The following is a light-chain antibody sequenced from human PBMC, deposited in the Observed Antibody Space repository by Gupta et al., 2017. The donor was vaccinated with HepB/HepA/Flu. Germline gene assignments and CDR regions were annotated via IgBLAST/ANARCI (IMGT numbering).Light chain of an antibody. Sequence: DIQMTQSPSSLSASVGDRVTITCRASQSISSYLNWYQQKPRKAPKLLIYAASSLQSGVPSRFSGSGSGTDFTLTISSLQPEDFATYYCQQRDSTLLAFGQGTKVEIK. J-gene: IGKJ1*01. CDR1: QSISSY. V-gene: IGKV1-39*01. CDR3: QQRDSTLLA. CDR2: AAS.